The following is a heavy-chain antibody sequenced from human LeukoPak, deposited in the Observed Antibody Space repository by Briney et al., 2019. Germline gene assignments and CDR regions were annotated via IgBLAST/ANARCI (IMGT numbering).Heavy chain of an antibody. V-gene: IGHV1-2*02. D-gene: IGHD5-24*01. Sequence: ASVKVSCKASGYTFTGYYMNWVRQAPGQGLEWMGWINPNSGATNYAQKFQGRVTMTRDTSISTAYMGLSMLTSDDTALYYCARDRGHAYWGQGTLVTVSS. J-gene: IGHJ4*02. CDR1: GYTFTGYY. CDR2: INPNSGAT. CDR3: ARDRGHAY.